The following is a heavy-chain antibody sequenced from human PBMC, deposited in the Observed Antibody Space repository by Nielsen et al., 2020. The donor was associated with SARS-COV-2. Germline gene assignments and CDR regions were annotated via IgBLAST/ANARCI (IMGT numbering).Heavy chain of an antibody. V-gene: IGHV3-9*01. Sequence: SLKISCAASGFTFDDYAMHWVRQAPGKGLEWVSGISWNSGSIGYADSVKGRFTISRDNANNSLYLQMNSLRAEDTAVYYCAREGVWGQGTMVTVSS. CDR2: ISWNSGSI. CDR3: AREGV. J-gene: IGHJ3*01. CDR1: GFTFDDYA.